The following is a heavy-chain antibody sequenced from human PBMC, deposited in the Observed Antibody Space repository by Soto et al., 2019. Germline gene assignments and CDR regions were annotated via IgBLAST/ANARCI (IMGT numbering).Heavy chain of an antibody. J-gene: IGHJ6*02. CDR1: GGSISGGTYY. D-gene: IGHD2-21*01. V-gene: IGHV4-31*03. CDR2: IYFSGST. CDR3: ARGDWPTQMDV. Sequence: TLSLNCTVSGGSISGGTYYWSLIRQPPGQGLEWIGYIYFSGSTYYNPSLKSRVIISVDTSKNQFSLRLSYVTAADTAVYYCARGDWPTQMDVWGQGTTVTVSS.